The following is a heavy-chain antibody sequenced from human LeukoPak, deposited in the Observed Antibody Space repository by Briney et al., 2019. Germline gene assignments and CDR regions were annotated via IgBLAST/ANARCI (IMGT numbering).Heavy chain of an antibody. V-gene: IGHV3-53*01. CDR2: IYSGGST. CDR1: GFTVSSNY. CDR3: AKGPHLCSGGSCYSVFDY. J-gene: IGHJ4*02. D-gene: IGHD2-15*01. Sequence: GGSLRLSCAASGFTVSSNYMSWVRQAPGKGLEWVSVIYSGGSTYYADSVKGRFTISRDNSKNTLYLQMNSLRAEDTAVYYCAKGPHLCSGGSCYSVFDYWGQGTLITVSS.